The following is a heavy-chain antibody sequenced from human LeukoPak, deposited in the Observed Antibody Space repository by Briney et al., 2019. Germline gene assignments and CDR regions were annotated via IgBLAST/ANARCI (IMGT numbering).Heavy chain of an antibody. CDR1: GFTFSSYR. CDR3: AKDSSSSNYYYGMDV. V-gene: IGHV3-21*01. Sequence: GGSLRLSCAASGFTFSSYRMNWVRQAPGKGLELVSSISSSSSYFYYADSVKGRFTISRDNAKNSLYLQMNSLRAEDTAVFYCAKDSSSSNYYYGMDVWGQGTTVTVSS. J-gene: IGHJ6*02. D-gene: IGHD6-6*01. CDR2: ISSSSSYF.